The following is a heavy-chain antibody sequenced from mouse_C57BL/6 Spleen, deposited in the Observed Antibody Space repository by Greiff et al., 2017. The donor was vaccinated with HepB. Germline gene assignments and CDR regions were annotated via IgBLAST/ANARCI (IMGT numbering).Heavy chain of an antibody. CDR1: GFSLTSYG. V-gene: IGHV2-2*01. CDR3: ARGIYYGYDRGFDY. CDR2: IWSGGST. J-gene: IGHJ2*01. D-gene: IGHD2-2*01. Sequence: VQRVESGPGLVQPSQSLSITCTVSGFSLTSYGVHWVRQSPGKGLEWLGVIWSGGSTDYNAAFISRLSISKDNSKSQVFFKMNSLQADDTAIYYCARGIYYGYDRGFDYWGQGTTLTVSS.